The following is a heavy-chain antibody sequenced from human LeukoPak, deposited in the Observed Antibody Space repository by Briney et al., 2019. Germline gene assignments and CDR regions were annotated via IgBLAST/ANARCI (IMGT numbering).Heavy chain of an antibody. Sequence: SETLSLTCTVSGGSISSSSYYWGWIRQPPGKGLEWIGSIYYSGSTYYNPSLKSRVTISVDTSKNQFSLKLSSVTAADTAVYYCARLEGGSSFDFDYWGQGTLVTVSS. CDR2: IYYSGST. D-gene: IGHD6-13*01. J-gene: IGHJ4*02. CDR1: GGSISSSSYY. V-gene: IGHV4-39*07. CDR3: ARLEGGSSFDFDY.